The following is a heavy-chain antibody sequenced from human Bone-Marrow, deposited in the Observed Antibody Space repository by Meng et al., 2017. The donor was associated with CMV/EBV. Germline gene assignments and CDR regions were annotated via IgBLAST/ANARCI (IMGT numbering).Heavy chain of an antibody. Sequence: GGSLRLSCAASGFTFSSYDMHWVRQATGKGLEWVSAIGTAGDTYYPGSVKGRFTISRENAKNSLYLQMNSLRAGDTAVYYCAKETSLTTSWYYYGMDVWGQGTTVTVSS. D-gene: IGHD1-14*01. V-gene: IGHV3-13*01. CDR2: IGTAGDT. CDR1: GFTFSSYD. CDR3: AKETSLTTSWYYYGMDV. J-gene: IGHJ6*02.